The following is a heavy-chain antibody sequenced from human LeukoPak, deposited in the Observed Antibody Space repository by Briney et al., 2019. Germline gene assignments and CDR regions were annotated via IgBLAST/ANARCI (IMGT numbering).Heavy chain of an antibody. CDR3: AKDLWSSSWFLPDAFDI. CDR2: ISGSGGST. D-gene: IGHD6-13*01. J-gene: IGHJ3*02. CDR1: GFTFSSYA. Sequence: PGGSLRLSCAASGFTFSSYAMSWVRQAPGKGLEWVSAISGSGGSTYYADSVKGRFTISRDNSKNTLYLQMNSLRAEDTAVYYCAKDLWSSSWFLPDAFDIWGQGTMVTASS. V-gene: IGHV3-23*01.